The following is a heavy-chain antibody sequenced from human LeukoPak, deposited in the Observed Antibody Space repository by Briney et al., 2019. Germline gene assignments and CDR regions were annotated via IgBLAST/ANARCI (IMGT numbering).Heavy chain of an antibody. Sequence: GVSLRLSCAASGFSFRSYGMHWVRQVSGKGPEWVAFIRSGGSDKYYADAVKGRFTISRDDSENTLCLQMNSLRAEDTAVYYCARDYYGDYYFDYWGQGTLVTVSS. J-gene: IGHJ4*02. D-gene: IGHD4-17*01. CDR2: IRSGGSDK. V-gene: IGHV3-30*02. CDR1: GFSFRSYG. CDR3: ARDYYGDYYFDY.